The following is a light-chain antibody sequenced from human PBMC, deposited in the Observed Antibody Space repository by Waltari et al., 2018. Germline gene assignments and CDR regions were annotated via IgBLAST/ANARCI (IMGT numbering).Light chain of an antibody. CDR2: DAS. J-gene: IGKJ1*01. CDR1: ESINSD. Sequence: EIVLTQSPATLSLSPGERATLSCRASESINSDLGWYHQRPGQAPRLVISDASSRATDIPARFSGSGSGTDFTLTISSLEPEDFATYYCQQRHSWPRTFGQGTRLEV. V-gene: IGKV3-11*01. CDR3: QQRHSWPRT.